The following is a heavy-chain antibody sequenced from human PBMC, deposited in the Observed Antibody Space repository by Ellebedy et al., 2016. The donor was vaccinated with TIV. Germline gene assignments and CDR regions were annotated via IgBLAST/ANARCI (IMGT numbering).Heavy chain of an antibody. CDR1: GGSFSGYY. V-gene: IGHV4-34*01. Sequence: SETLSLXXAVYGGSFSGYYWSWIRQPPGKGLEWIGEINHSGSTNYNPSLKSRVTISVDTSKNQFSLKLSSVTAADTAVYYCAREPTYSDAFDIWGQGTMVTVSS. CDR2: INHSGST. CDR3: AREPTYSDAFDI. J-gene: IGHJ3*02. D-gene: IGHD2-15*01.